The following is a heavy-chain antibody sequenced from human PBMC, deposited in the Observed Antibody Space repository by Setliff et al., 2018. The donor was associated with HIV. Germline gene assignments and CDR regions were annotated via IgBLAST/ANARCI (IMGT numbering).Heavy chain of an antibody. D-gene: IGHD2-21*01. CDR1: GGSISSNW. J-gene: IGHJ4*02. V-gene: IGHV4-4*02. Sequence: PSETLSLTCASFGGSISSNWWSWVRQSPGKGLEWIGEIYHSGSTHYNPSLQSRVTISVDKSKSQFSLKLSSVTTADTAVYYCASISVNPTYPDYWGQGTLVTVSS. CDR3: ASISVNPTYPDY. CDR2: IYHSGST.